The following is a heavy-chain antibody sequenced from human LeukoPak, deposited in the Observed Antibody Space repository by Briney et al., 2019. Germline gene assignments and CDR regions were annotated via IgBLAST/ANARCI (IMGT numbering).Heavy chain of an antibody. J-gene: IGHJ4*02. Sequence: PGGSLRLSCAASGFTFSSYWMSWVRQAPGKGLEWVANIKQDGSEKYYVDSVKGRFTISRDNAKNSLYPQMNSLRAEDTAVYYCARDFWSYYDSSGTFGYWGQGTLVTVSS. CDR1: GFTFSSYW. V-gene: IGHV3-7*01. CDR3: ARDFWSYYDSSGTFGY. D-gene: IGHD3-22*01. CDR2: IKQDGSEK.